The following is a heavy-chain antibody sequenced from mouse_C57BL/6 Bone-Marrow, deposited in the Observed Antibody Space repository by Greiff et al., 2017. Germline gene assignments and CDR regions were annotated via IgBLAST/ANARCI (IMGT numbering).Heavy chain of an antibody. Sequence: VQLQQPGAELVMPGASVKLSCKASGYTFTSYWMPWVKQRPGQGLEWIGEIDPSDSYTNYNQKFKGKSTFTVDKSSSTAYLQLSSLTSEDSAVYYCAREVGGGFAYWGQGTLVTVSA. CDR2: IDPSDSYT. CDR3: AREVGGGFAY. CDR1: GYTFTSYW. D-gene: IGHD1-1*02. V-gene: IGHV1-69*01. J-gene: IGHJ3*01.